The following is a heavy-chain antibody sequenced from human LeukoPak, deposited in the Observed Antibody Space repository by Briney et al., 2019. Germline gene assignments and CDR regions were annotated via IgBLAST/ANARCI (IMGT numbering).Heavy chain of an antibody. D-gene: IGHD2-2*02. J-gene: IGHJ5*02. CDR2: IIPILGIA. Sequence: GSSVKVSCKACGGTFSSYTISWVRQAPGQGLEWMGRIIPILGIANYAQKFQGRVTITADKSTSTAYMELSSLRSEDTAVYYCARETGCSSTSCYIRGGGWFDPWGQGTLVTVSS. CDR3: ARETGCSSTSCYIRGGGWFDP. V-gene: IGHV1-69*04. CDR1: GGTFSSYT.